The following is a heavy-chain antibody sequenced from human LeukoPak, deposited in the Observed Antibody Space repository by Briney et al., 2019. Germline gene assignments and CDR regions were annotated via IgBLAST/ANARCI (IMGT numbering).Heavy chain of an antibody. V-gene: IGHV4-59*01. J-gene: IGHJ6*03. D-gene: IGHD2-2*01. CDR2: IYYSGST. CDR1: GGSISSYY. CDR3: AREDIVVVPAAETSTYYYYYMDV. Sequence: PSETLSLTCTVSGGSISSYYWSWIRQPPGKGLEWIGYIYYSGSTNYNPSLKSRVTISVDTSKNQFSLKLSSVTAADTAVYYCAREDIVVVPAAETSTYYYYYMDVWGKGTTVTLSS.